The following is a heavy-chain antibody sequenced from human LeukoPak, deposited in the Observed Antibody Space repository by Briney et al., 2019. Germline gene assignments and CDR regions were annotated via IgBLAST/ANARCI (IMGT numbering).Heavy chain of an antibody. Sequence: KPSETLSLTCTVSGGSVSSGSYYWSWIRQPPGKGLVWIGYIYYSGNTNYNPSLKSRVTISVDTSKNQFSLKLSSVTAADTAVYYCAREGLATMIRGVIPYWGQGTLVTVSS. CDR2: IYYSGNT. CDR3: AREGLATMIRGVIPY. V-gene: IGHV4-61*01. CDR1: GGSVSSGSYY. J-gene: IGHJ4*02. D-gene: IGHD3-10*01.